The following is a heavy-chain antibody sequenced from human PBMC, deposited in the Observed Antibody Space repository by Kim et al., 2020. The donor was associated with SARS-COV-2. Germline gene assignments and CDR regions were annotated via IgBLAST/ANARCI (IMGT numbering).Heavy chain of an antibody. J-gene: IGHJ3*02. CDR2: ITKSGTTI. Sequence: GGSPRLSCATSGFPFSAYDMNWVRQAPGKGLEWLSFITKSGTTIYYADSVKGRFTTSRDNAKNSLHLQMNSLKDEDTAVYHCVRDRMGGAFDIWGQGTLVTVSS. V-gene: IGHV3-48*02. CDR3: VRDRMGGAFDI. D-gene: IGHD3-16*01. CDR1: GFPFSAYD.